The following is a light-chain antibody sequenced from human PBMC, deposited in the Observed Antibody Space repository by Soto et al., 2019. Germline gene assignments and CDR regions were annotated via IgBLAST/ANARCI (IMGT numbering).Light chain of an antibody. CDR2: DAS. V-gene: IGKV3-11*01. Sequence: EIALTQSPATLSLSPGERATLSCRASQSVSSYLAWYQQKPGQAPRLLIYDASNRATGIPARFSGSGSGTDFTLTISSLEPEDFAVYYGQQRSNWPRTFGQGTKVEIK. J-gene: IGKJ1*01. CDR1: QSVSSY. CDR3: QQRSNWPRT.